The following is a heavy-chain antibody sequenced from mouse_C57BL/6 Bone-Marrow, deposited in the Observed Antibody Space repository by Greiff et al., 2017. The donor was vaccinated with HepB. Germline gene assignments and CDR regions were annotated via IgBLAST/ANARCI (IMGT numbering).Heavy chain of an antibody. CDR1: GYTFTSYG. V-gene: IGHV1-81*01. D-gene: IGHD4-1*01. Sequence: VKLVESGAELARPGASVKLSCKASGYTFTSYGISWVKQRTGQGLEWIGEIYPRSGNTYYNEKFKGKATLTADKSSSTAYMELRSLTSEDSAVYFCARERTNWDYFDYWGQGTTLTVSS. J-gene: IGHJ2*01. CDR2: IYPRSGNT. CDR3: ARERTNWDYFDY.